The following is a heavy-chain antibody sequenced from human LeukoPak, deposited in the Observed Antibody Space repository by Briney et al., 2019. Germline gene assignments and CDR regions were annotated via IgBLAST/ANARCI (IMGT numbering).Heavy chain of an antibody. J-gene: IGHJ4*02. CDR2: INHSGST. CDR3: AKLIRGSSTPFDY. Sequence: SETLSLTCAVYGGPFSGYYWSWIRQPPGKGLEWIGEINHSGSTNYNPSLKSRVTISVDTSKNQSSLKLSSVTAADTAVYYCAKLIRGSSTPFDYWGQGTLVTVSS. D-gene: IGHD1-26*01. V-gene: IGHV4-34*01. CDR1: GGPFSGYY.